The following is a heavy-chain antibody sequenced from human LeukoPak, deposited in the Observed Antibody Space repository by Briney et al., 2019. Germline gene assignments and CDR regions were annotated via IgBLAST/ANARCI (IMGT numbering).Heavy chain of an antibody. D-gene: IGHD5-12*01. V-gene: IGHV3-30*03. CDR3: ARDEGYSGYVQDY. CDR1: GFTFSSFG. CDR2: ISNDGSNK. J-gene: IGHJ4*02. Sequence: PGGSLRLSCAATGFTFSSFGIHWARQAPGKGLEWVAVISNDGSNKDYADSVKGRFIISRDNSKNTLYLQMNSLRDEDTAVYYCARDEGYSGYVQDYWGQGTLVTVSS.